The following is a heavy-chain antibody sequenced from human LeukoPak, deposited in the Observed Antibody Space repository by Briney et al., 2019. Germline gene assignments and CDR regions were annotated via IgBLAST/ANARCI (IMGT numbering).Heavy chain of an antibody. D-gene: IGHD3-22*01. J-gene: IGHJ4*02. CDR3: ATLTYYYDSSGYYPY. CDR2: IRAKIDGGTI. V-gene: IGHV3-15*01. CDR1: GFTFSNAW. Sequence: KPAGSLRLSCVASGFTFSNAWMSWVRQAPGKGLEWVGRIRAKIDGGTIEYAAPVKDRFSISRDDSKNTLYLEVNSLKTEDTAVYYCATLTYYYDSSGYYPYWGQGTLVTVSS.